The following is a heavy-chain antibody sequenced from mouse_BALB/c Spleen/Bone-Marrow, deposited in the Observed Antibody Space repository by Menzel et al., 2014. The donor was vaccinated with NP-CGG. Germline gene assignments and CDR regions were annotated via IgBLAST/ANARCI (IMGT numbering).Heavy chain of an antibody. Sequence: EVQRVESGGDLVKPGGSLKLSCAASGISFSTYGMSWVRQTPDKRLEWVATISSGDSYTYYPDSVKGRFTISRDNAKNNLYLQMSSLKSEDTAMYYCARVVTTATLYWYFDVWGAGTTVTVSS. CDR2: ISSGDSYT. J-gene: IGHJ1*01. CDR3: ARVVTTATLYWYFDV. V-gene: IGHV5-6*01. CDR1: GISFSTYG. D-gene: IGHD1-2*01.